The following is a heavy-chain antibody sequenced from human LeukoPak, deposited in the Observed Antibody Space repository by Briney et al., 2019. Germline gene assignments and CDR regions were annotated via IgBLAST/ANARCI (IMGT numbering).Heavy chain of an antibody. Sequence: ASVTVSFKASGYTFTRYYINWVRQALGQGLEWMRIITPSGGSTCYPQKFQARASITRTTATSTVYMELSSLSSEDLTMYYSARSRSLRYFDWLLSYWGQGTLVTVSS. D-gene: IGHD3-9*01. CDR1: GYTFTRYY. CDR3: ARSRSLRYFDWLLSY. V-gene: IGHV1-46*01. J-gene: IGHJ4*02. CDR2: ITPSGGST.